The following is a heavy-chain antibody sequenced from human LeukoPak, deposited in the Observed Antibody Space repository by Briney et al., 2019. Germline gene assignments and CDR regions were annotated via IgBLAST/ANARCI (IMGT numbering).Heavy chain of an antibody. CDR1: GFSLSTSGMC. V-gene: IGHV2-70*01. CDR2: IDWDDDK. J-gene: IGHJ4*02. Sequence: SGPALVKPTQTLTLTCTFSGFSLSTSGMCVSWIRQPPGKALEWLALIDWDDDKYYSTSLKTRLTFSKDTSKNQVVLTMTNMDPVDTATYYCARIRIAARSLYFDYWGQGTLVTVSS. D-gene: IGHD6-6*01. CDR3: ARIRIAARSLYFDY.